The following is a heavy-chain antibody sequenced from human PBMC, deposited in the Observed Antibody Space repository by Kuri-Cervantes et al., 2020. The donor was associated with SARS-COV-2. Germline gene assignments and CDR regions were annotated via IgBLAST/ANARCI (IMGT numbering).Heavy chain of an antibody. CDR2: ITDDGSST. Sequence: GESLKISCAASGFTFGSYWMHWVRQAPGKGLVWVSRITDDGSSTNYADSVKGRFTISRDNSKNTLYLQMNSLRAEDTAVYYCAKARHRSEWELSDYWGQGTLVTVSS. D-gene: IGHD1-26*01. CDR1: GFTFGSYW. CDR3: AKARHRSEWELSDY. J-gene: IGHJ4*02. V-gene: IGHV3-74*01.